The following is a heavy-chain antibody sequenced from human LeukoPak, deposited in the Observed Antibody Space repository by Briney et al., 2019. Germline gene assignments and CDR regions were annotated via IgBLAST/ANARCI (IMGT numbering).Heavy chain of an antibody. CDR3: AREGSVVVVSFSIREDY. V-gene: IGHV3-7*01. D-gene: IGHD2-15*01. J-gene: IGHJ4*02. CDR1: GFTFNNYW. CDR2: IKQDESEK. Sequence: GGSLRLSCAASGFTFNNYWMSWVRQVPGKGLEWVANIKQDESEKYYVDSVKGRFTISRDNAKNSLYLQMNSLRAEDTAVYYCAREGSVVVVSFSIREDYWGQGTLVTVSS.